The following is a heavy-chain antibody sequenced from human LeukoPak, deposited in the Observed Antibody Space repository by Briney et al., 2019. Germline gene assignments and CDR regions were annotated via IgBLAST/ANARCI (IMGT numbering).Heavy chain of an antibody. CDR3: ARDLTYHGSGSNAYYYMDV. CDR2: IYSGGST. D-gene: IGHD3-10*01. J-gene: IGHJ6*03. CDR1: GFTVSSNY. Sequence: PGGSLRLSCAASGFTVSSNYMSWVRQAPGKGLEWVSVIYSGGSTYYADSVKGRFTISRDNSKNTLYLQMNSLRAEDTAVYYCARDLTYHGSGSNAYYYMDVWGKGTTVTISS. V-gene: IGHV3-66*01.